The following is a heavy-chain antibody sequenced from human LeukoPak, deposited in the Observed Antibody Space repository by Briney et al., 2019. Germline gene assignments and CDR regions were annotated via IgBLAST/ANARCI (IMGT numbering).Heavy chain of an antibody. CDR1: GFTFSDYY. J-gene: IGHJ5*02. D-gene: IGHD2-2*03. CDR3: ARDGGYCSTSDCPRWFDP. Sequence: GGSLRLSCAASGFTFSDYYMNWIRQAPGKGLEWVSYISASGSTIYYADSVKGRFTTSRDNAKNSLFLQMNSLRAEDTAVYCCARDGGYCSTSDCPRWFDPWGQGTLVTVSS. CDR2: ISASGSTI. V-gene: IGHV3-11*01.